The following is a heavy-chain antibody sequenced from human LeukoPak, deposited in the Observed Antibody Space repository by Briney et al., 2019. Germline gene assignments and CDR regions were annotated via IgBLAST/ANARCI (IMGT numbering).Heavy chain of an antibody. Sequence: ASVKVSCKASGYTFTGYYMHWVRQAPGQGHEWMGWIDPNSGGTNYAQKFQGRVTMTRDTSISTAYMELSRLRSDDTAVYYCARVARIFGQPNWFDPWGQGTLVTVSS. V-gene: IGHV1-2*02. J-gene: IGHJ5*02. CDR2: IDPNSGGT. D-gene: IGHD2-15*01. CDR1: GYTFTGYY. CDR3: ARVARIFGQPNWFDP.